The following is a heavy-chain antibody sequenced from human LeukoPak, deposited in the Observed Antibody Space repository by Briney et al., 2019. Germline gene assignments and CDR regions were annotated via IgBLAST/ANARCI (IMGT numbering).Heavy chain of an antibody. CDR3: LRDYGGS. Sequence: GGSLRLSCGASGFTFDTYWMHWVRQAPGKGLVWVSRINTDGSRTNYADSVKGRFTISRDNAENSLHLQMYSLRAEDTAVYYCLRDYGGSWGQGTLVAVS. V-gene: IGHV3-74*01. CDR1: GFTFDTYW. D-gene: IGHD4-23*01. CDR2: INTDGSRT. J-gene: IGHJ4*02.